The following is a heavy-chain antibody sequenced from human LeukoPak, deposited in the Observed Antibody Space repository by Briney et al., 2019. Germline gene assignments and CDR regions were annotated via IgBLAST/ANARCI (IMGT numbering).Heavy chain of an antibody. CDR3: AREGSPTPNSVIERHWYFDL. J-gene: IGHJ2*01. CDR1: GYTFTSYG. CDR2: ISAYNGNT. Sequence: ASVKVSCKASGYTFTSYGISWVRQAPGQGLEWMGWISAYNGNTNYAQKLQGRVTMTTDTSTSTAYMELRSLRSDDTAVYYCAREGSPTPNSVIERHWYFDLWGRGTLVTVSS. V-gene: IGHV1-18*01. D-gene: IGHD1-26*01.